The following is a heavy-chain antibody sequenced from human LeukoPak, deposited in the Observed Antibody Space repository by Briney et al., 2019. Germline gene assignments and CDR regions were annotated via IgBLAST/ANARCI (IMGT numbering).Heavy chain of an antibody. J-gene: IGHJ4*02. V-gene: IGHV3-23*01. CDR1: GFSFSSYA. Sequence: GGSLRLSCVASGFSFSSYAMTWVRQTPGKGLEWVSAISGSGGSTYYADSVKGRFTISRDNSRNTLYLQMNSLRAEDTAVYYCAKGGVKSGMYSGSSTVEFDYWGQGTLVTVSS. D-gene: IGHD1-26*01. CDR2: ISGSGGST. CDR3: AKGGVKSGMYSGSSTVEFDY.